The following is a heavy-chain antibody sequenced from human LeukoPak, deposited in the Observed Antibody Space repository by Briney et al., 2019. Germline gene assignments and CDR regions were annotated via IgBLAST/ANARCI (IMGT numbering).Heavy chain of an antibody. J-gene: IGHJ5*02. V-gene: IGHV1-24*01. Sequence: WASVTVSCKVSGYTLTELSMHWVRQAPGKGLEWMGGFDPEDGETIYAQKFQGRVTMTEDTSTDTAYMELSSLRSEDTAVYYCATAGGIAAGTTTISLNMAAADLNWFDPWGQGTLVTVSS. CDR1: GYTLTELS. CDR2: FDPEDGET. D-gene: IGHD6-13*01. CDR3: ATAGGIAAGTTTISLNMAAADLNWFDP.